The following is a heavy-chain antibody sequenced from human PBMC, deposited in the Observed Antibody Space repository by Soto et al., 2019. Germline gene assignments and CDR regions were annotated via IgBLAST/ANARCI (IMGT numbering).Heavy chain of an antibody. V-gene: IGHV3-7*03. Sequence: CAVSGFSFGTYWMSWVRQAPGKGLEWLASIKEDGSERYYLDSVKGRFTISRDNAKDSLSLQMNSLRGEDTAFYYCARDVGPVTIFGEALSGYFDFWGQGTLVTVSS. CDR3: ARDVGPVTIFGEALSGYFDF. D-gene: IGHD3-3*01. CDR1: GFSFGTYW. J-gene: IGHJ4*02. CDR2: IKEDGSER.